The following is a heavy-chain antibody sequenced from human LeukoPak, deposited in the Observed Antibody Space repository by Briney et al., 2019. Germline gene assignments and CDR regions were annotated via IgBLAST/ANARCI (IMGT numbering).Heavy chain of an antibody. J-gene: IGHJ6*02. Sequence: GESLRLSCAASGFTFSSYAMSWVRQAPGKGLEWVSAISGSGGSTYYADSVKGRFTISRDNSKNTLYLQMNSLRAEDTAVYYCAKGHRTLRFLEWLKAYYGMDVWGQGTTVTVSS. D-gene: IGHD3-3*01. CDR1: GFTFSSYA. CDR2: ISGSGGST. CDR3: AKGHRTLRFLEWLKAYYGMDV. V-gene: IGHV3-23*01.